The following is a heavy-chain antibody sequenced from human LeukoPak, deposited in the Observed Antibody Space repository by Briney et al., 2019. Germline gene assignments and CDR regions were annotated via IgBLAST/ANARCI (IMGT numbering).Heavy chain of an antibody. CDR1: GGSIRSGGYY. D-gene: IGHD2-15*01. J-gene: IGHJ3*02. Sequence: SETLSLTCTVSGGSIRSGGYYWSWIRQPPGKGLEWIGYIYHSGSTYYNPSLKSRVTISVDRSKNQFSLKLSSVTAADTAVYYCARYCSGGSCYLDAFDIWGQGTMVTVSS. CDR2: IYHSGST. CDR3: ARYCSGGSCYLDAFDI. V-gene: IGHV4-30-2*01.